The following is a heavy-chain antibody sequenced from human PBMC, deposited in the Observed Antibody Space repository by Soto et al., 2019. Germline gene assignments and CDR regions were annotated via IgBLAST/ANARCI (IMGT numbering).Heavy chain of an antibody. J-gene: IGHJ6*03. Sequence: GGSLRLSCAASGFTFSSYAMSWVRQAPGKGLEWVSAIRGSGGSTYYADSVKGRVTISRDNSKNTLYLQMNSLRAEDTAVYYCAKLQLVPRRYYYYMDVWGKGTTVTVSS. D-gene: IGHD6-13*01. CDR1: GFTFSSYA. CDR2: IRGSGGST. CDR3: AKLQLVPRRYYYYMDV. V-gene: IGHV3-23*01.